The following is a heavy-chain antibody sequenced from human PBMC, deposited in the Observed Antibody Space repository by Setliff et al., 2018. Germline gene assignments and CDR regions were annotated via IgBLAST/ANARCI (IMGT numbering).Heavy chain of an antibody. CDR1: GGSFSDYS. V-gene: IGHV4-34*01. D-gene: IGHD6-19*01. CDR2: INPRGTP. CDR3: VRTDYSDGRYSMDV. Sequence: SETLSLTCAVYGGSFSDYSWSWIRQPPGKGLEWIGEINPRGTPNYNPSLKSRVTMSVDTSKSQFSLKLTSVTAADTAVYYCVRTDYSDGRYSMDVWGEGTTVTVSS. J-gene: IGHJ6*03.